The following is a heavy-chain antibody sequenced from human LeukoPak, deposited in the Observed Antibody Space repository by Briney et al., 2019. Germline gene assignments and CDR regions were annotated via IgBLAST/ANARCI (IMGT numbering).Heavy chain of an antibody. J-gene: IGHJ5*02. CDR3: ARGLQSWFDP. CDR2: IYYSGST. V-gene: IGHV4-61*01. Sequence: SETLSPTCTVSGGSVSSGSYYWSWLRQPPGKGLEWIGYIYYSGSTNYNPSLKSRVTISVDTSKNQFSLKLSSVTAADTAVYYCARGLQSWFDPWGQGTLVTVSS. CDR1: GGSVSSGSYY.